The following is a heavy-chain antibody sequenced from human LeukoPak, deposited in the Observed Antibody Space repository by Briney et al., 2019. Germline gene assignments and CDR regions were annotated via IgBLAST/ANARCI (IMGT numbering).Heavy chain of an antibody. D-gene: IGHD6-6*01. J-gene: IGHJ4*02. CDR3: ARRRGIAARPGAFGY. V-gene: IGHV4-61*02. CDR1: GGSISSGSYY. Sequence: SETLSLTCTVSGGSISSGSYYWSWIRQPAGKGLEWIGRIYTSGSTNYNPSLKSRVTISVDTSKNQFSLKLSSVTAADTAVYYCARRRGIAARPGAFGYWGQGTLVTVSS. CDR2: IYTSGST.